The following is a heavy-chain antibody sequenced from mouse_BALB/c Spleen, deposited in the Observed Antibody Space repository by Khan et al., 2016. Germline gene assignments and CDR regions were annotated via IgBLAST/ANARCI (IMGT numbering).Heavy chain of an antibody. CDR2: INAGTGYT. Sequence: QVQLQQSGPKLAKPGASVRMSCKASDYTFTSHWMHWIKQRPGQGLEWIGYINAGTGYTEFSQNFKDKATLTADKSSSTAYLQLSSLTSEDSAVYYCTRVYYGYAMDYWGQGTSVTVSS. CDR1: DYTFTSHW. J-gene: IGHJ4*01. V-gene: IGHV1-7*01. D-gene: IGHD1-1*01. CDR3: TRVYYGYAMDY.